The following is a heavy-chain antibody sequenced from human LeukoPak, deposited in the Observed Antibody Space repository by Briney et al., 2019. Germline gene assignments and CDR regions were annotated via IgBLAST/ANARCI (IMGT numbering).Heavy chain of an antibody. CDR2: ISGSGGST. D-gene: IGHD3-10*01. Sequence: GSLRLSCAASGFTFSSYGMSWVRQAPGKGLEWVSAISGSGGSTYYADSAKGRFTISRDNSKNTLYLQMNSLRAEDTAVYYCAKDQGYYYGSGSYYGGFDYWGQGTLVTVSS. CDR3: AKDQGYYYGSGSYYGGFDY. J-gene: IGHJ4*02. CDR1: GFTFSSYG. V-gene: IGHV3-23*01.